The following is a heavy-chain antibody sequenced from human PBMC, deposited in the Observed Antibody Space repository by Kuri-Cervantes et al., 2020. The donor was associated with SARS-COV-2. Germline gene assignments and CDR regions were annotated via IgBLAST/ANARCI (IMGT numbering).Heavy chain of an antibody. J-gene: IGHJ4*02. V-gene: IGHV4-59*10. Sequence: SETLSLTCAVYGGSFSGYYWSWIRQPPGKGLEWIGRIYTSGSTNYNPSLKSRVTMSVDTSKNQFSLKLSSVTAADTAVYYCARASLGRFLEWLPNFDYWGQGTLVTVSS. D-gene: IGHD3-3*01. CDR1: GGSFSGYY. CDR3: ARASLGRFLEWLPNFDY. CDR2: IYTSGST.